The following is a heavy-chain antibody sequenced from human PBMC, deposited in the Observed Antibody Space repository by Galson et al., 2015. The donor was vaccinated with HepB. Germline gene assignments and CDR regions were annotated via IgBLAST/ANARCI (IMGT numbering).Heavy chain of an antibody. CDR3: AKVRGWHYFDS. J-gene: IGHJ4*02. CDR2: IYDSGNT. D-gene: IGHD6-19*01. CDR1: GGSIGSNY. V-gene: IGHV4-39*01. Sequence: SETLSLTCTVSGGSIGSNYWGWIRQPPGKGLEWIGGIYDSGNTYYNPSLKSRVTISVDTSNNQVSLKVNSVTAADTAIYYCAKVRGWHYFDSWGQGTLVTVSS.